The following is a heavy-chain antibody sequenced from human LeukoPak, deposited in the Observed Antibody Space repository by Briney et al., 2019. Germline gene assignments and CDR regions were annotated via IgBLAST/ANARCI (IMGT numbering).Heavy chain of an antibody. CDR1: GFTLRNYW. CDR2: ISGDGSVT. V-gene: IGHV3-74*01. Sequence: GGSLRLSCTASGFTLRNYWMHWVRQVPGKRLVWVSRISGDGSVTNYADSVQGRFTISRDNAKNILYLQINSLRSEDTAVYYCARYSSSSGGASYYVDYWGHVTLVTVSS. CDR3: ARYSSSSGGASYYVDY. D-gene: IGHD6-6*01. J-gene: IGHJ4*01.